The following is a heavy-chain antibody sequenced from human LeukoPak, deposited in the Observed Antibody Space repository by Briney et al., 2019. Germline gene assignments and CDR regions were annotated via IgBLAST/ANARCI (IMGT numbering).Heavy chain of an antibody. CDR3: VRVSLSPLLPIDY. CDR2: INSNSGDT. Sequence: EASVKVSCKASGYIFTDYYMHWVRQAPGQGLEWMGWINSNSGDTNSAQKFQGRVTLTRDTSITTAYMEMSSLSSDDTAVYYCVRVSLSPLLPIDYWGPGTLVTVSS. CDR1: GYIFTDYY. J-gene: IGHJ4*02. V-gene: IGHV1-2*02. D-gene: IGHD2-15*01.